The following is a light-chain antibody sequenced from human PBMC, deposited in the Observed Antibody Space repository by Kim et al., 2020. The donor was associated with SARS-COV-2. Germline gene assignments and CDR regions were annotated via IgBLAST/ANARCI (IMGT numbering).Light chain of an antibody. CDR3: QQSSRTPWT. J-gene: IGKJ1*01. V-gene: IGKV1-39*01. CDR2: AAS. CDR1: QSIGSY. Sequence: DIQMTQSPSSLSASVGDRVTITCRAGQSIGSYLNRYQQKPGKAPKLLIYAASSLQSGVPSRFSGSGSGTDFTLTISSLQPEDFATYYCQQSSRTPWTFGQGTKVDIK.